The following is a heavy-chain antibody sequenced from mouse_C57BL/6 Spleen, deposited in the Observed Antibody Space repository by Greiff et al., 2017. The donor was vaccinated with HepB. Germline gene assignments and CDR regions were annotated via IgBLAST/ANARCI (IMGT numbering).Heavy chain of an antibody. CDR3: ARGGYGNYAFLSMDY. J-gene: IGHJ4*01. CDR2: ISSGSSTI. D-gene: IGHD2-10*02. CDR1: GFTFSDYG. V-gene: IGHV5-17*01. Sequence: EVQLVESGGGLVKPGGSLKLSCAASGFTFSDYGMHWVRQAPEKGLEWVAYISSGSSTIYYADTVKGRFTISRDNAKNTLFLQMTSLRSEDTAMYYCARGGYGNYAFLSMDYWGQGTSVTVSS.